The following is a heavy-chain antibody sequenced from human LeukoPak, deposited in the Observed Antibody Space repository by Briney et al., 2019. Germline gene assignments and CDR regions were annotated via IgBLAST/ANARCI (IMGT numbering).Heavy chain of an antibody. CDR3: ARSNHADDF. CDR1: GFTFSDYS. J-gene: IGHJ4*02. V-gene: IGHV3-74*03. D-gene: IGHD2/OR15-2a*01. CDR2: INTSGSST. Sequence: GGSLRLSCAASGFTFSDYSMHWVRQVPGKGLVWVSRINTSGSSTTYAESVKGRFTISRDNAKNTLYLQMDSLRAEDTGVYYCARSNHADDFWGQGTLVTVSS.